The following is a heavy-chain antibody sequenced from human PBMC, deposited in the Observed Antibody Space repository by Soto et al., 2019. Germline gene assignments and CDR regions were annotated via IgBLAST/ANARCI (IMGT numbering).Heavy chain of an antibody. Sequence: PGESLKISCKGSGYSFTSYWISWVRQMPGKGLEWMGRIDPSDSYTNYSPSFQGHVTISADKSISTAYLQWSSLKASDTAMYYCATQGGITIFGVVNTPAMDVWGQGTTVTVSS. V-gene: IGHV5-10-1*01. CDR1: GYSFTSYW. CDR3: ATQGGITIFGVVNTPAMDV. CDR2: IDPSDSYT. J-gene: IGHJ6*02. D-gene: IGHD3-3*01.